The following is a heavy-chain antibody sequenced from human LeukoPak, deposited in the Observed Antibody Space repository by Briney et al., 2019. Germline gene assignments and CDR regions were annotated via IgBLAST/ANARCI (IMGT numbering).Heavy chain of an antibody. CDR2: INTGNGNT. J-gene: IGHJ5*02. CDR3: ARERAVGATTSWFDP. V-gene: IGHV1-3*04. CDR1: GYTFTSYA. Sequence: ASVKVSCKASGYTFTSYAMHWVRQAPGQRLEWMGWINTGNGNTKYSQKFQGRVTFTKDTSASTASMELSSLRSEDTAMYCCARERAVGATTSWFDPWGQGTLVTVSS. D-gene: IGHD1-26*01.